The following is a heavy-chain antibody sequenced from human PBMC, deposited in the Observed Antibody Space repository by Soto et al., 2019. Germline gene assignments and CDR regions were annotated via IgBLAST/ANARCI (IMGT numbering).Heavy chain of an antibody. CDR1: GFTFASSA. CDR2: IVVGRGNT. V-gene: IGHV1-58*01. CDR3: AGGGQWLPFDT. D-gene: IGHD6-19*01. Sequence: GASVKVSCKASGFTFASSAVQWVRQARGQRLEWIGWIVVGRGNTNYAEKFQERVTFTRDTSTNTAYMELSGLRSEDTAVYYCAGGGQWLPFDTWGQGTLVTVSS. J-gene: IGHJ5*02.